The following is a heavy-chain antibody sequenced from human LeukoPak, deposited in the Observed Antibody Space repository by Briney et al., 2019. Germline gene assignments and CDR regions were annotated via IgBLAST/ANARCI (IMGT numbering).Heavy chain of an antibody. J-gene: IGHJ4*02. Sequence: GGTLRLSCVASSGFTFSSFGMSWVRLAPGKGLEWVSYISSSSNTIYYAASVKGRFTISRDNAKNSLYLQMNSLRAEDAAVYYCARDRAAGAYPWYFDYWGQGTLVTVSS. CDR2: ISSSSNTI. V-gene: IGHV3-48*01. D-gene: IGHD3-16*01. CDR3: ARDRAAGAYPWYFDY. CDR1: SGFTFSSFG.